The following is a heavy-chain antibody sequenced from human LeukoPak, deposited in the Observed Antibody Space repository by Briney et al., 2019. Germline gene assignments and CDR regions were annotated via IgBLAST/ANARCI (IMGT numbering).Heavy chain of an antibody. J-gene: IGHJ3*02. D-gene: IGHD2-21*02. Sequence: GRSLRLSCAASGFTFSSYAMHWVRQAPGKGLEWVAVISYDGSNKYYADSVKGRFTISRDNSKNTLYLQMNSLRAEDTAVYYCARSGGDYAFDIWGQGTMVTASS. V-gene: IGHV3-30*04. CDR3: ARSGGDYAFDI. CDR2: ISYDGSNK. CDR1: GFTFSSYA.